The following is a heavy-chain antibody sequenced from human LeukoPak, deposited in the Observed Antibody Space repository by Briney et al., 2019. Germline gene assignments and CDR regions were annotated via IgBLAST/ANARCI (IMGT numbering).Heavy chain of an antibody. CDR1: GLTFRSYA. J-gene: IGHJ4*02. V-gene: IGHV3-23*01. Sequence: GGSLRPSCAASGLTFRSYAMNWVRQASGKGLEWVSGITGSGRETYYADSVKGRFSISRDNSKNTLYLQMNNLRAEDTAVYYCAKITMATTPNYWGQGTLVTVSS. CDR2: ITGSGRET. CDR3: AKITMATTPNY. D-gene: IGHD3-10*01.